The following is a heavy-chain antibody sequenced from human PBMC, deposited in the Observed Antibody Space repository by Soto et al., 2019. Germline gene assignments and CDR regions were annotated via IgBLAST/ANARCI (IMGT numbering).Heavy chain of an antibody. CDR2: INRGSNTI. Sequence: PGGSLRLSCAASGFTFSSYSLTWVRQAPGKGLEWVSYINRGSNTIYYADSVKGRFTISRDSVKNSLYLQMNSLRDEDTAVYYCARVGYSSTYYTQGFLYWGQGTLVTVSS. CDR1: GFTFSSYS. J-gene: IGHJ4*02. V-gene: IGHV3-48*02. D-gene: IGHD6-13*01. CDR3: ARVGYSSTYYTQGFLY.